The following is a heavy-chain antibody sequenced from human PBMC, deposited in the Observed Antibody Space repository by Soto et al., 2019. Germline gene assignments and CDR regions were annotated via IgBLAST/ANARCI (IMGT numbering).Heavy chain of an antibody. J-gene: IGHJ4*01. Sequence: QVHLVESGGGVVQPGRSLRLSCAASGFTFSNYAIHWVRQAPGKGLEWVAAIVYDGSDKYYADSVKGRFTISRDNSKNTLHLQMNSLRVEDTAVYYCAKGASDDRDYFDYWCHGTLVTVSA. D-gene: IGHD1-1*01. CDR2: IVYDGSDK. CDR1: GFTFSNYA. V-gene: IGHV3-30*18. CDR3: AKGASDDRDYFDY.